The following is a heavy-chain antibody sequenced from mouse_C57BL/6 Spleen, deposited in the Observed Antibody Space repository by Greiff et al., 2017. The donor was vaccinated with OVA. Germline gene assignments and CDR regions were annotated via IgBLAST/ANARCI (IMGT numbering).Heavy chain of an antibody. CDR2: IRSKSNNYAT. CDR1: GFSFNTYA. CDR3: VGCFDY. Sequence: EVKVVESGGGLVQPKGSLKLSCAASGFSFNTYAMNWVRQAPGKGLEWVARIRSKSNNYATYYADSVKDRFTISRDDSESMLYLQMNNVDTEDAAMYYCVGCFDYWGQGTLVTVSA. V-gene: IGHV10-1*01. J-gene: IGHJ3*01.